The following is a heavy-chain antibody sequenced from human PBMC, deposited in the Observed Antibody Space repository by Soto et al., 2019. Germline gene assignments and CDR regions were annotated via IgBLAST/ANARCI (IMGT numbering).Heavy chain of an antibody. J-gene: IGHJ4*02. V-gene: IGHV3-30*18. CDR1: GFTFSSYG. CDR3: AKDGGDIVVVPAATGFDY. CDR2: ISYDGSNK. D-gene: IGHD2-2*01. Sequence: GGSLRLSCAASGFTFSSYGMHWVRQAPGKGLEWVAVISYDGSNKYYADSVKGRFTISRDNSKNTLYLQMNSLRAEDTAVYYCAKDGGDIVVVPAATGFDYWGQGTLVTVSS.